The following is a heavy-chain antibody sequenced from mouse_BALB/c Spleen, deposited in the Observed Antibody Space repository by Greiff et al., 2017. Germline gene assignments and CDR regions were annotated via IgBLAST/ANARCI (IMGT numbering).Heavy chain of an antibody. CDR2: ISYSGST. CDR3: ARQTVAMDY. J-gene: IGHJ4*01. D-gene: IGHD4-1*01. V-gene: IGHV3-2*02. Sequence: VQLKESGPGLVKPSQSLSLTCTVTGYSITSDYAWNWIRQFPGNKLEWMGYISYSGSTSYNPSLKSRISITRDTSKNQFFLQLNSVTTEDTATYYCARQTVAMDYWGQGTSVTVSS. CDR1: GYSITSDYA.